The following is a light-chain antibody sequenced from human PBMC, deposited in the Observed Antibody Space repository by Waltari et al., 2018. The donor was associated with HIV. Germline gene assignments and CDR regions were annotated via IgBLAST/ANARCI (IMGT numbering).Light chain of an antibody. CDR3: GTWDSGLSVVV. CDR2: DNK. V-gene: IGLV1-51*01. J-gene: IGLJ2*01. Sequence: QSVLTQPPSVSAAPGQTGTITCSGTSSNIGNNYVSWYQHLPGTAPQLLIYDNKKRPSGIPDRFSASKSGTSATLDITGLQTGDEADYYCGTWDSGLSVVVFGEGTKLTVL. CDR1: SSNIGNNY.